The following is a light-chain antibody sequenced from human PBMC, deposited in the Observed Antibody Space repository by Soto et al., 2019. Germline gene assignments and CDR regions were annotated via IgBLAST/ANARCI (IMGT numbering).Light chain of an antibody. CDR2: GAS. V-gene: IGKV3-20*01. Sequence: EIVLTQSPGTLSLSPGERATLSCRASQSVNNNYLDWYQQKPSQTPRLLIYGASNRATGIPDRISGSGSGTDFTLTISRLEPEDFAVYYCQQYGISPLTFGPGTKVYIK. CDR3: QQYGISPLT. CDR1: QSVNNNY. J-gene: IGKJ3*01.